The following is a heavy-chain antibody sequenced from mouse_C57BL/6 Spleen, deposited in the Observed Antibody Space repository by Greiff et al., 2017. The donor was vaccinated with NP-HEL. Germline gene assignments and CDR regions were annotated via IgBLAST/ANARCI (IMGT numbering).Heavy chain of an antibody. Sequence: VNLVESGAELARPGASVKLSCKASGYTFTSYGISWVKQRTGQGLEWIGEIYPRSGNTYYNEKFKGKATLTADKSSSTAYMELRSLTSEDSAVYFCARDSWFAYWGQGTLVTVSA. CDR1: GYTFTSYG. J-gene: IGHJ3*01. CDR3: ARDSWFAY. V-gene: IGHV1-81*01. CDR2: IYPRSGNT.